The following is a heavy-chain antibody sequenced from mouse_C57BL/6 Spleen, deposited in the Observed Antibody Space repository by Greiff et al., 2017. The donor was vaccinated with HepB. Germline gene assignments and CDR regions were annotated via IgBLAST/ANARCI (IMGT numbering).Heavy chain of an antibody. CDR2: ISDGGSYT. CDR1: GFTFSSYA. CDR3: ARGGGYYGSSSLFDY. J-gene: IGHJ2*01. D-gene: IGHD1-1*01. V-gene: IGHV5-4*01. Sequence: VQLKQSGGGLVKPGGSLKLSCAASGFTFSSYAMSWVRQTPEKRLEWVATISDGGSYTYYPDNVKGRFTISRDNAKNNLYLQMSHLKSEDTAMYYCARGGGYYGSSSLFDYWGQGTTLTVSS.